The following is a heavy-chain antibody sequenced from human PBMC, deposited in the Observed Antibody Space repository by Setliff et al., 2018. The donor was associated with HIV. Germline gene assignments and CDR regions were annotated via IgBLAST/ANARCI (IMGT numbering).Heavy chain of an antibody. Sequence: PSETLSLTCTVSGGSINNGYHYWVWIRQTPGKGPEWIGGIYYTGSAHYNPSLKSRVTISVDTSKNQFSLKLSSVTAADTAVYYCASLSTPARYFDLWGRGTLVTVS. D-gene: IGHD6-25*01. CDR1: GGSINNGYHY. CDR2: IYYTGSA. J-gene: IGHJ2*01. CDR3: ASLSTPARYFDL. V-gene: IGHV4-39*01.